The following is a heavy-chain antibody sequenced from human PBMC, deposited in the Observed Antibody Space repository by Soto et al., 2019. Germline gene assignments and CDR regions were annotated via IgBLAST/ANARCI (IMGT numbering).Heavy chain of an antibody. V-gene: IGHV4-59*08. D-gene: IGHD3-9*01. CDR1: GGSMISYY. Sequence: SETLSLTCTFSGGSMISYYWSWIRQPPGKGLEWIGYIYYSGSTNYNPSLKSRVTISVDTSKNQFSLKLSSVTAADTAVYYCARHVPYYDILTGYENNWYFDLWGRGTLVTVSS. CDR2: IYYSGST. J-gene: IGHJ2*01. CDR3: ARHVPYYDILTGYENNWYFDL.